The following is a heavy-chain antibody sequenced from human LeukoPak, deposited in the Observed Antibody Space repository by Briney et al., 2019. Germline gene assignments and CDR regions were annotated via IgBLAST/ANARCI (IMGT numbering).Heavy chain of an antibody. J-gene: IGHJ4*02. CDR1: GDSVSSNSAA. D-gene: IGHD5-24*01. CDR3: AREREMATIVGDLDY. Sequence: SQTLSLTCAISGDSVSSNSAAWNWIRQSPSRGLEWLGRTYYRSKWYNDYVVSVKSRITINPDTSKNQFSLQLNSVTPEDTAVYYCAREREMATIVGDLDYWGQGTLVTVSS. V-gene: IGHV6-1*01. CDR2: TYYRSKWYN.